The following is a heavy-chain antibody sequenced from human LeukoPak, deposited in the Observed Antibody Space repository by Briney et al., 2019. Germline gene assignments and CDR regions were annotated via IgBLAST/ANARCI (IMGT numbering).Heavy chain of an antibody. Sequence: GGSLRLSCSASGFTFSSYAKHWVRKAPGKGLEYVSAISSNGGSRYYADSVKGRFTISRDNSKNTLYLQMSSLRAEDTAVYYCVKGPYYDILTGYSFDYWGQGTLVTVSS. V-gene: IGHV3-64D*06. D-gene: IGHD3-9*01. J-gene: IGHJ4*02. CDR1: GFTFSSYA. CDR3: VKGPYYDILTGYSFDY. CDR2: ISSNGGSR.